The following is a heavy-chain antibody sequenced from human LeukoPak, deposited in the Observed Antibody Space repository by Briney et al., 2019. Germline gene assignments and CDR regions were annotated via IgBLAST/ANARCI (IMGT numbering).Heavy chain of an antibody. CDR2: VYYTGRT. CDR1: DGSTTGYY. V-gene: IGHV4-59*08. CDR3: ARHMSVSYDAFDL. D-gene: IGHD3-10*01. J-gene: IGHJ3*01. Sequence: SETLSLTCSVSDGSTTGYYWSWIRQPPGKGLEWIAYVYYTGRTLYNPSLESRVTISVDTSKTQFSLTVTSVTAADTAVYYCARHMSVSYDAFDLWGRGTTVTVSA.